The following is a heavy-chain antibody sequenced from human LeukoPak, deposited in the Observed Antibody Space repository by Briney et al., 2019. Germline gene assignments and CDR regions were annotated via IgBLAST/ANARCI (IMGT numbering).Heavy chain of an antibody. CDR3: ARGSLRGRENY. CDR2: IIPIFGTA. D-gene: IGHD4-17*01. J-gene: IGHJ4*02. V-gene: IGHV1-69*13. CDR1: GYSFTGYD. Sequence: ASVKVSCKASGYSFTGYDINWVRQATGQGLEWMGGIIPIFGTANYAQKFQGRVTITADESTSTAYMELSSLRSEDTAVYYCARGSLRGRENYWGQGTLVTVSS.